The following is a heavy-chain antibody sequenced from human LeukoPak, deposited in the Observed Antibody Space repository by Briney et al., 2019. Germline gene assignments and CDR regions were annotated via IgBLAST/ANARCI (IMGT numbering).Heavy chain of an antibody. CDR1: GFTFSSYE. D-gene: IGHD4-17*01. Sequence: GGSLRLSCAASGFTFSSYEMNWVREAPGKGLEWLSYISSSGTTIKYADSVKGRFTISRDNAKNSLYLQVNSLRAEDTAVYYCARIMITVTTSDYWGQGTLVTVSS. J-gene: IGHJ4*02. CDR2: ISSSGTTI. CDR3: ARIMITVTTSDY. V-gene: IGHV3-48*03.